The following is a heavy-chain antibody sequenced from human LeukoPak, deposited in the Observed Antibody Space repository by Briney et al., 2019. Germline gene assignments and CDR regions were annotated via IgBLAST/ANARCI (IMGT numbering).Heavy chain of an antibody. V-gene: IGHV3-21*01. CDR2: ISSSSSYI. Sequence: GGSLRLSCAASGFTFSSYSMNWVRQAPGKGLEWVSSISSSSSYIYYADSVKGRFTISRDNAKNSLYLQMNSLRAEDTAAYYCARDQDGDRFDYWGQGTLVTVSS. CDR1: GFTFSSYS. D-gene: IGHD4-17*01. CDR3: ARDQDGDRFDY. J-gene: IGHJ4*02.